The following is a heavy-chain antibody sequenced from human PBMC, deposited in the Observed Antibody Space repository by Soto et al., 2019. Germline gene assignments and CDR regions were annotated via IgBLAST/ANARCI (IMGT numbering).Heavy chain of an antibody. CDR2: IFSSGST. CDR1: GGYITDYS. D-gene: IGHD2-21*02. Sequence: SETLSLTCTVSGGYITDYSWVWIRQPAGKGLEWIGRIFSSGSTNYNPSLKGRITMPLDTSKNQFSLKLNSATATDTAVYFCARDQGVVVTADNWFDPWGQGILVTVSS. CDR3: ARDQGVVVTADNWFDP. J-gene: IGHJ5*02. V-gene: IGHV4-4*07.